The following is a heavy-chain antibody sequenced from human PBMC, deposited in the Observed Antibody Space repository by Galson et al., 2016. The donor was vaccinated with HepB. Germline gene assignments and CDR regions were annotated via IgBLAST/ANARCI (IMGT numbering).Heavy chain of an antibody. CDR3: ARVGGTYIDTFDI. CDR2: INPSSGGT. Sequence: SVKVSCKASGYSFISYHMHWVRQAPDQGLEWMRWINPSSGGTGSAQKFQGRVTMTRDRSIRTAYMEVSSLTSDDTAVYYCARVGGTYIDTFDIWGQGTMVTVSS. CDR1: GYSFISYH. V-gene: IGHV1-2*02. D-gene: IGHD3/OR15-3a*01. J-gene: IGHJ3*02.